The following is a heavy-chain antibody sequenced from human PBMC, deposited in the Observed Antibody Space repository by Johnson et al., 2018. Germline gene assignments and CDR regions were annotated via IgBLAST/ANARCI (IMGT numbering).Heavy chain of an antibody. CDR2: INSDGSST. D-gene: IGHD3-10*01. CDR3: ARGELWFGELHHNYYGMDV. Sequence: VQLQESGGGLVQPGGSLRLSCAASGFTFSSYWMHWVRQAPGKGLVWVSRINSDGSSTSYADSVKGRFTISRDNSENTLYLQMNSLGAEDTAVDYWARGELWFGELHHNYYGMDVWGQGTTVTVSS. CDR1: GFTFSSYW. V-gene: IGHV3-74*01. J-gene: IGHJ6*02.